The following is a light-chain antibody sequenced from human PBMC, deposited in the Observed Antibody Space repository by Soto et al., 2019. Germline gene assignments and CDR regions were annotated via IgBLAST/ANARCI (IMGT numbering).Light chain of an antibody. Sequence: DIQMTQSPSTLSASVRDRVTITCRASQSISSWLAWYQQKPGKAPKLLIYDASSLESGVPSRFSGSGSGTEFTLTISSLQPDEFATYYCQQYNSYWTFGQGTKVDIK. CDR1: QSISSW. V-gene: IGKV1-5*01. CDR2: DAS. J-gene: IGKJ1*01. CDR3: QQYNSYWT.